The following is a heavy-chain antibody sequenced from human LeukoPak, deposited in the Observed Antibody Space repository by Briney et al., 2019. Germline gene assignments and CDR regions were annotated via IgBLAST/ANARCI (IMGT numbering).Heavy chain of an antibody. CDR1: GGSISSYY. J-gene: IGHJ4*02. CDR3: ARHADSSGYPFDY. D-gene: IGHD3-22*01. CDR2: IYYSGST. V-gene: IGHV4-59*08. Sequence: PSETLSLTCTVSGGSISSYYWSWIRQPPGKGLEWIGYIYYSGSTNYNPSLKSRVTISEDTSKNQFSLKLSSVTAADTAVYYCARHADSSGYPFDYWGQGTLVTVSS.